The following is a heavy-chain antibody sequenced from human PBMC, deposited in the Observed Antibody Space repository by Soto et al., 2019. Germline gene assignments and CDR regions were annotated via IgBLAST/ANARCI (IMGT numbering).Heavy chain of an antibody. V-gene: IGHV6-1*01. D-gene: IGHD6-19*01. J-gene: IGHJ3*02. CDR1: GDSVSSNSAA. CDR3: ARGNSRVYSSGWYSGDAFDI. CDR2: TYYRSKWYN. Sequence: PSQTLSLTCAISGDSVSSNSAAWNWIRQSPSRGLEWLGRTYYRSKWYNDYAVSVKSRITINPDTSKNQFSLQLNSVTPEDTAVYYCARGNSRVYSSGWYSGDAFDIWGQGTMVTVS.